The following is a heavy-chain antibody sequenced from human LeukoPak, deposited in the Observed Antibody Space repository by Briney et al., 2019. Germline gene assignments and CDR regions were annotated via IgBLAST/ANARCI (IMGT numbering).Heavy chain of an antibody. CDR2: IRSKAYGGTT. D-gene: IGHD3-10*01. CDR3: TRDPALQLWFGESIPFDY. V-gene: IGHV3-49*03. CDR1: GFTFGDYA. Sequence: GGSLRLSCTASGFTFGDYAMSWFRQAPGKGLEWVGFIRSKAYGGTTEYAASVKGRFTISRDDSKSIAYLQMNSLKTEDTAVYYCTRDPALQLWFGESIPFDYWGQGTLVTVSS. J-gene: IGHJ4*02.